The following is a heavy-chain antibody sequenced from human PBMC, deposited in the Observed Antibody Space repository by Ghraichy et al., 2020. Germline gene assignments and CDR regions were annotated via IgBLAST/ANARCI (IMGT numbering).Heavy chain of an antibody. D-gene: IGHD2-2*01. CDR2: ISSSVTTI. J-gene: IGHJ6*02. CDR3: ARGADSASWELYGMDV. CDR1: GFTFSSYS. V-gene: IGHV3-48*01. Sequence: GGSLRLSCAASGFTFSSYSMNWVRQAPGKGLEWVSYISSSVTTIFYPDSVRGRFTISRDNAKNSLYLQMNNLRAEDTAVYYCARGADSASWELYGMDVWGQGTTVTVSS.